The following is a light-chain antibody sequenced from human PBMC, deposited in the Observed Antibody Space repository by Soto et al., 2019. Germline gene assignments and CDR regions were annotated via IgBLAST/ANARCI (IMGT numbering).Light chain of an antibody. Sequence: DIKMTQSPSTLSASVGDRVTITCRASQSISRGLAWYEQKPGKAXXFLIYDASTLESGVPSRFSGSGSGTEFTLTITSLQPDDFATYFCQHYSLVWAFGQGTKV. J-gene: IGKJ1*01. CDR2: DAS. CDR3: QHYSLVWA. CDR1: QSISRG. V-gene: IGKV1-5*01.